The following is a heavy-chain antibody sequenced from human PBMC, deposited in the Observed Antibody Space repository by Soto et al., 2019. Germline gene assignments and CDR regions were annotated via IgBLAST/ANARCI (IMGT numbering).Heavy chain of an antibody. D-gene: IGHD3-10*01. CDR2: IRSNTDGGTT. CDR3: TTITGRPPWYYYYMDV. J-gene: IGHJ6*03. CDR1: GFTFSNAW. V-gene: IGHV3-15*01. Sequence: GGSLRLSCAASGFTFSNAWMSWVRQAPGKGLEWVGRIRSNTDGGTTGYAAPVKGRFTISRDDSKDTLYLQMDSLKTEDTAVYYCTTITGRPPWYYYYMDVWGKGSTVTGSS.